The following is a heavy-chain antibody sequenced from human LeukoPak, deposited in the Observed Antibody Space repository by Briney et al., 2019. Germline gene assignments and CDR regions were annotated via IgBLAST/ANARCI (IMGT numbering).Heavy chain of an antibody. CDR3: ARIQRASSWYPYFDY. CDR2: IDWDDDK. J-gene: IGHJ4*02. D-gene: IGHD6-13*01. Sequence: SGPTLVKPTQTLTLTCTFSGFSLSTSGMCVSWIRQPPGKALEWLARIDWDDDKYYNTSLRTRVTISKDTSKDLVVLTMTNMDPVDTATYYCARIQRASSWYPYFDYWGQGTLVTVSS. V-gene: IGHV2-70*11. CDR1: GFSLSTSGMC.